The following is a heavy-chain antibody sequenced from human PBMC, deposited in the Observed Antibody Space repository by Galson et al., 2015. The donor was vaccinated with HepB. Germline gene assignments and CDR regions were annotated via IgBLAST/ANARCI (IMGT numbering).Heavy chain of an antibody. CDR3: LRGRASRTYLGDY. CDR1: GFTFSNYA. V-gene: IGHV3-23*01. D-gene: IGHD3-10*01. Sequence: SLRLSCAAPGFTFSNYAMSWVRQAPGKGLEWVSGITDGGDTTSYADSVKGRFTISRDNSKNTVHVQMNSLRAEDTAIYYCLRGRASRTYLGDYWGRGTLVTVSP. J-gene: IGHJ4*02. CDR2: ITDGGDTT.